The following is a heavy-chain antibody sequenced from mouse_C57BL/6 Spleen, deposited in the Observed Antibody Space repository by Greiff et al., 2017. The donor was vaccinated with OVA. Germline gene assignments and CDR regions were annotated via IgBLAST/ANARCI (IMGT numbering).Heavy chain of an antibody. CDR1: GYAFSSSW. CDR3: ARDLSIYYYGSSYAYFDV. V-gene: IGHV1-82*01. Sequence: VQLQQSGPELVKPGASVKISCKASGYAFSSSWMNWVKQRPGKGLEWIGRLYPGDGDTNYNGKFKGKATLTEDKSSSTAYMQLSSLTSEDSAVYFCARDLSIYYYGSSYAYFDVWGTGTTVTVSS. CDR2: LYPGDGDT. J-gene: IGHJ1*03. D-gene: IGHD1-1*01.